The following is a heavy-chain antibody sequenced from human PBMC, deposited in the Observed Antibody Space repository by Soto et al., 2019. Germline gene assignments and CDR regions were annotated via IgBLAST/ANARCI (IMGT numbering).Heavy chain of an antibody. J-gene: IGHJ3*01. D-gene: IGHD2-2*01. V-gene: IGHV1-18*01. CDR3: ARVKAPAAILGAFDL. CDR2: INPLKGDT. Sequence: QVQLVQSGAEMKKPGASVKVSCKASGYTFSTYGITWVRQARGQGLDWMGWINPLKGDTNSEARFQDRVTMTTDTSTRTAYMELRSLRSDDTAVYYCARVKAPAAILGAFDLWGQGTLVTVSS. CDR1: GYTFSTYG.